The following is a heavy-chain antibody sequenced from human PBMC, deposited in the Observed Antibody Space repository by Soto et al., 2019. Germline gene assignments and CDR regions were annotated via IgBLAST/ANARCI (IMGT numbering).Heavy chain of an antibody. V-gene: IGHV4-34*01. CDR3: ARGQEGIVATH. D-gene: IGHD5-12*01. Sequence: QVQLQQWGAGLLKPSETLSLTCTVNGGSLTGYYWSWIRQPPGKGLEWIGEVKDGGSTNYSPSLRGRVPISADTSKNHFSLRLNSVTAADTAVYCCARGQEGIVATHWDQGALVTVSS. CDR2: VKDGGST. J-gene: IGHJ4*02. CDR1: GGSLTGYY.